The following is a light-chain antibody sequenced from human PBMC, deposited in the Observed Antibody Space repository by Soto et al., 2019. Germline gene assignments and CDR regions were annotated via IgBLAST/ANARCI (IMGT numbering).Light chain of an antibody. CDR2: EVY. J-gene: IGLJ2*01. V-gene: IGLV2-14*01. Sequence: QSALTQPASVSGSSGQSITISCTGSGSDFRDFNFVSWYQQHPGKAPKLILYEVYNRPSGISRRFSGSKSVNAASLTISGLQAEDEGHYYCSSYTTVNSDVVFGGGTKLTVL. CDR1: GSDFRDFNF. CDR3: SSYTTVNSDVV.